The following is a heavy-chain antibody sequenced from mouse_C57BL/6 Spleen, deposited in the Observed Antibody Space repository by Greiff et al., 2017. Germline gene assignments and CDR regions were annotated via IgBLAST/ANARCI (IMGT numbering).Heavy chain of an antibody. CDR1: GYTFTSYW. D-gene: IGHD2-14*01. Sequence: QVQLKQPGAELVRPGSSVKLSCKASGYTFTSYWMAWVKQRPGQGLEWIGNIYPSDSETHYNQKFKDKATLTVDKSSSTAYMQLSSLTSEDSAVYYCASGGVRRTGGYYYAMDYWGQGTSVTVSS. CDR3: ASGGVRRTGGYYYAMDY. V-gene: IGHV1-61*01. J-gene: IGHJ4*01. CDR2: IYPSDSET.